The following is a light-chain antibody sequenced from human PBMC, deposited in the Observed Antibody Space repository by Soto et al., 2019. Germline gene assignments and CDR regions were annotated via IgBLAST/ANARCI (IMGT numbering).Light chain of an antibody. CDR1: RSVGSN. Sequence: DIVMTQYPATLSVSPGERATISCRASRSVGSNLAWYQQTPGQAPRLLMYEVSTRATDIPTRFSGSGSGTDFTLTISSLQSEDFAVYYCQQYYNWLSFGGGTKVEI. V-gene: IGKV3-15*01. CDR3: QQYYNWLS. CDR2: EVS. J-gene: IGKJ4*01.